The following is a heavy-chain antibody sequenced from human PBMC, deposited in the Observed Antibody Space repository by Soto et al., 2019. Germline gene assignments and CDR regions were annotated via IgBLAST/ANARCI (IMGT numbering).Heavy chain of an antibody. Sequence: SVKVSCKASGGTFSSYAISWVRQAPGQGLEWMGGIIPIFGTANYAQKFQGRVTITADESTRTAYMELSSLRSEDTAVYYCARRGSSSNSKYYYYGMDVWGQGTSVTVSS. V-gene: IGHV1-69*13. J-gene: IGHJ6*02. CDR2: IIPIFGTA. CDR1: GGTFSSYA. D-gene: IGHD6-6*01. CDR3: ARRGSSSNSKYYYYGMDV.